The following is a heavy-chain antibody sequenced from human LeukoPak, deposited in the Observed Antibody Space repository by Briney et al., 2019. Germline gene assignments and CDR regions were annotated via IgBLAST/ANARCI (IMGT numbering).Heavy chain of an antibody. CDR2: ISAYNGNT. V-gene: IGHV1-18*01. Sequence: ASVKVSCKASGYTFTSYGISWVRQAPGQGREWMGWISAYNGNTNYAQKLQGRVTMTTDTSTSTAYMELRSLRSDDTAVYYCARYSGYDLVDYFDYWGQGTLVTVSS. CDR3: ARYSGYDLVDYFDY. D-gene: IGHD5-12*01. CDR1: GYTFTSYG. J-gene: IGHJ4*02.